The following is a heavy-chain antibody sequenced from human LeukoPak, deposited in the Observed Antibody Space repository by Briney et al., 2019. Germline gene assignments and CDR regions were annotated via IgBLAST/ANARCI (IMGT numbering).Heavy chain of an antibody. D-gene: IGHD3-10*01. CDR3: ARVYYGSGSYSSARFDP. V-gene: IGHV3-48*04. Sequence: GGSLRLSCAASGFTFSSYSMNWVRQAPGKGLEWVSYISSSSSTIYYADSVKGRFTISRDNAKNSLYLQMNSLRAEDTAVYYCARVYYGSGSYSSARFDPWGQGTLVTVSS. J-gene: IGHJ5*02. CDR1: GFTFSSYS. CDR2: ISSSSSTI.